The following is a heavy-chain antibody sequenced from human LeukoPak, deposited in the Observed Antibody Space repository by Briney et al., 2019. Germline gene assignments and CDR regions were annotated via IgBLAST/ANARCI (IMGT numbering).Heavy chain of an antibody. Sequence: APVKVSCKASGYSFTGHYMHWVRQAPGQGLEWMGWINPKSGGTNYAQKFQGRVTMTRDTSISTAYMDMSSLRSDDTAVYYCARVSRSYYYDSSGYSTLDYWGQGTLVTVSS. CDR2: INPKSGGT. D-gene: IGHD3-22*01. V-gene: IGHV1-2*02. J-gene: IGHJ4*02. CDR3: ARVSRSYYYDSSGYSTLDY. CDR1: GYSFTGHY.